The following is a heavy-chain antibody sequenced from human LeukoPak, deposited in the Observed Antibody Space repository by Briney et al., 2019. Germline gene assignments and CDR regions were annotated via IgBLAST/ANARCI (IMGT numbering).Heavy chain of an antibody. D-gene: IGHD3-3*01. CDR3: AKASYYDFWSGYFRDAFDI. CDR2: IRFDGSNK. Sequence: GGSLRLSCAASGFTFSSYGMHWVRQAPGKGLEWVAFIRFDGSNKYYADSVKGRFTISRDNSKNTLYLQMNSLRAEDTAVYYCAKASYYDFWSGYFRDAFDIWGQGTMVTVSS. CDR1: GFTFSSYG. V-gene: IGHV3-30*02. J-gene: IGHJ3*02.